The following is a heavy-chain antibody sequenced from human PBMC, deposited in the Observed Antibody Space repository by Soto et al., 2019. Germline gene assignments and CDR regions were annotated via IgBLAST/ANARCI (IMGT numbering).Heavy chain of an antibody. V-gene: IGHV4-39*01. D-gene: IGHD3-16*01. CDR2: IYSNGNT. Sequence: SETLSLTCTVSGGSISSSGYSWGWIRQAPGKGLELIGSIYSNGNTYYNLSLKGRATISADMSKNQLSLKVYSVTAADTAVYYCAIKIIGFDPWGPGTLVTVSS. J-gene: IGHJ5*02. CDR3: AIKIIGFDP. CDR1: GGSISSSGYS.